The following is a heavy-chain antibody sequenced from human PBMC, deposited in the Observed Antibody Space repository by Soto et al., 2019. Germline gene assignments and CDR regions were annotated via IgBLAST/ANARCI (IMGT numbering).Heavy chain of an antibody. CDR3: AKRNYGSEFDY. CDR2: VSGSGGST. J-gene: IGHJ4*02. V-gene: IGHV3-23*01. D-gene: IGHD3-10*01. CDR1: GFTISSYA. Sequence: EVQLLESGGGLVQPGGSLRLSCAACGFTISSYAMNWVRQAPGKGLEWVSVVSGSGGSTYYADSVKGRFTISRDNSKNTLYLQMNSLRAEDTAVYYCAKRNYGSEFDYWGQGTLVTVSS.